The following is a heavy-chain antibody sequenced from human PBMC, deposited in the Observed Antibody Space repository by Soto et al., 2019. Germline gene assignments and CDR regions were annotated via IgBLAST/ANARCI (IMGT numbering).Heavy chain of an antibody. CDR1: GFTFSRYA. CDR2: ISSSGGSGGST. J-gene: IGHJ6*02. V-gene: IGHV3-23*01. Sequence: EVQLLESGGGLVQPGGSLRLSCAASGFTFSRYAMNCVRQAPGKGLEWVSDISSSGGSGGSTHYAESVKGRFTISRDNSKNTLYLQMNSLRAEDTAVYYCAKDWRMDVWGQGTTVTVSS. CDR3: AKDWRMDV.